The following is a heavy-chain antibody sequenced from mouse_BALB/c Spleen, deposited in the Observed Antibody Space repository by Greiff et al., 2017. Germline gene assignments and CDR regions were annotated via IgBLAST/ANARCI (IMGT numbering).Heavy chain of an antibody. Sequence: VQLKESGAELVKPGASVKLSCTASGFNIKDTYMHWVKQRPEQGLEWIGRIDPANGNTKYDPKFQGKATITADTSSNTAYLQLSSLTSEDTAVYYCARWGGKGYAMDYWGQGTSVTVSS. J-gene: IGHJ4*01. CDR2: IDPANGNT. CDR3: ARWGGKGYAMDY. CDR1: GFNIKDTY. V-gene: IGHV14-3*02.